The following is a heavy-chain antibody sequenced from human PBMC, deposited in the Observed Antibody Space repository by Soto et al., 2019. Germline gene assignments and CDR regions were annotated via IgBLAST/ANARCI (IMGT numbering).Heavy chain of an antibody. CDR1: GGPFSGYY. CDR2: INHSGST. CDR3: ARQGTVEMATIFPVYYYGMDV. D-gene: IGHD5-12*01. V-gene: IGHV4-34*01. J-gene: IGHJ6*02. Sequence: SETLSLTFAVYGGPFSGYYWSWIRQPPGKGLEWIGEINHSGSTNYNPSLKSRVTISVDTSKNQFSLKLSSVTAADTAVYYCARQGTVEMATIFPVYYYGMDVWGQGTTVT.